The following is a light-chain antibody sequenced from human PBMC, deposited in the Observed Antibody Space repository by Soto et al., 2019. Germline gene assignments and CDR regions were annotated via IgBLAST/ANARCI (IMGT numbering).Light chain of an antibody. Sequence: DIVMTQSPLSLSVTPGEPGSIACRSSQSLLYSNGYTYLDWYLQKPGQSPQLLIYLGSSRASGVPDRFSGSGSGTDFTLKISRVEAEDVGVYYCMQALQTPWTFGQGTKVDI. CDR3: MQALQTPWT. V-gene: IGKV2-28*01. J-gene: IGKJ1*01. CDR1: QSLLYSNGYTY. CDR2: LGS.